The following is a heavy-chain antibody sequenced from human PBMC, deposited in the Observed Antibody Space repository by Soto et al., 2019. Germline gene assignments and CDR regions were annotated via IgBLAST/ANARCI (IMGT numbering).Heavy chain of an antibody. J-gene: IGHJ4*02. D-gene: IGHD3-9*01. CDR1: GGSFSPNY. Sequence: SETLSLTCTVSGGSFSPNYWSWIRQPPGKGLEWVGYIYYGGTTSYNPSLKSRVTISLEASKSQVSLRLDSVTAADTAVYYCARLAMGEDDILTGYPTYYFDYWGQGTLVTVSS. CDR2: IYYGGTT. CDR3: ARLAMGEDDILTGYPTYYFDY. V-gene: IGHV4-59*08.